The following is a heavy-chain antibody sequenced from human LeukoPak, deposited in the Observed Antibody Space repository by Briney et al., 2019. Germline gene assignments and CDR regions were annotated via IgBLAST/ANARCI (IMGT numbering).Heavy chain of an antibody. Sequence: PSETLSLTCTVSGGSISSYYWSWIRQPPGKGLEWIGYIYYSGSTNYNPSLKSRVTISVDTSKNQFSLKLSSVTAADTAVYYCARAVFDCSGGSCYRDPTYNWFDPWGQGTLVTVSS. CDR2: IYYSGST. V-gene: IGHV4-59*01. J-gene: IGHJ5*02. CDR3: ARAVFDCSGGSCYRDPTYNWFDP. D-gene: IGHD2-15*01. CDR1: GGSISSYY.